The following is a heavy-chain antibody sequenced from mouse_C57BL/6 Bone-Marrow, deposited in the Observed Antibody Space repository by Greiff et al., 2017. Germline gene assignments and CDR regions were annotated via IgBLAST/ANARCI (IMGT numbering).Heavy chain of an antibody. CDR3: ARLAVGWYFDV. Sequence: VQLQQSGAVLVRPGSSVKLSCKASGYTFTSYWMHWVKQRPIQGLEWIGDIDPSDSEPNYNQKFKDKATLTVDKSSCTTYMQLGSLTSEDSAVYFCARLAVGWYFDVWGTGTTLTVSS. J-gene: IGHJ1*03. CDR1: GYTFTSYW. D-gene: IGHD1-1*01. V-gene: IGHV1-52*01. CDR2: IDPSDSEP.